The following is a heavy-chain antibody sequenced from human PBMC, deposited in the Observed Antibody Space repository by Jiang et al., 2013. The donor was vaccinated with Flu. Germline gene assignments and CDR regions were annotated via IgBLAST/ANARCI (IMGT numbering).Heavy chain of an antibody. CDR3: ARGSRVRGVLGWFDP. J-gene: IGHJ5*02. CDR2: IYYSGST. D-gene: IGHD3-10*01. Sequence: LLKPSETLSLTCTVSGGSISSYYWSWIRQPPGKGLEWIGYIYYSGSTNYNPSLKSRVTISVDTSKNQFSLKLSSVTAADTAVYYCARGSRVRGVLGWFDPWGQGTLVTVSS. CDR1: GGSISSYY. V-gene: IGHV4-59*01.